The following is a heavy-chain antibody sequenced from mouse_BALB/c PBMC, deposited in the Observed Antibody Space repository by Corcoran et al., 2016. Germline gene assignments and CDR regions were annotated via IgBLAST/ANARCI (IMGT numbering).Heavy chain of an antibody. CDR1: GFNIKDTY. J-gene: IGHJ4*01. Sequence: EVQLQQSGAELVKPGASVKLSCTASGFNIKDTYMHWVKQRSEQGLEWIGRIDPANGNTKYDPKFQGKATITADTSSNTAYLQLSSLTSEDTAVDYCARDYDYDDAMDYWGQGTSVTVSS. CDR2: IDPANGNT. CDR3: ARDYDYDDAMDY. D-gene: IGHD2-4*01. V-gene: IGHV14-3*02.